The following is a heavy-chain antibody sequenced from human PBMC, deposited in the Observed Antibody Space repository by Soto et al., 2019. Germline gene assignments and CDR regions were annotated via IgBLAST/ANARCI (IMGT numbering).Heavy chain of an antibody. D-gene: IGHD3-10*02. V-gene: IGHV4-59*02. CDR3: ARGMGPNTGVRIYGVDI. J-gene: IGHJ6*02. CDR1: GGSVRNYY. CDR2: RCYSGNI. Sequence: SENLSLTCTVSGGSVRNYYRTWIRQAPGKGLEWIGHRCYSGNINYNPSLKSRVTIFVDTSKNQFSLNLNSVTAADTAVYHRARGMGPNTGVRIYGVDIWGQGTTVTDSS.